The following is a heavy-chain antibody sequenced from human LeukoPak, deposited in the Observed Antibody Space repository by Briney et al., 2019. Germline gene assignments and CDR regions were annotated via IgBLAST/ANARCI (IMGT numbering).Heavy chain of an antibody. Sequence: GGSLILSCAASGFTFSSYWMSWVRPAPGKGLEWVANIKQDGSDKYYVDSVKGRFTISRDNAKNSLYLQINSLRAEDTAVYYCARKTVVGSYFDYWGQGTPVTVSS. J-gene: IGHJ4*02. D-gene: IGHD4-23*01. V-gene: IGHV3-7*03. CDR1: GFTFSSYW. CDR2: IKQDGSDK. CDR3: ARKTVVGSYFDY.